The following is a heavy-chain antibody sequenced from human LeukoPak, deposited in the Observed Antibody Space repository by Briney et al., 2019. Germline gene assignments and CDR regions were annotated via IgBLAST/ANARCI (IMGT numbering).Heavy chain of an antibody. CDR1: GFTFSSYA. CDR2: ISGSGGST. Sequence: GGSLRLSCAASGFTFSSYAMSWVRQAPGKGLEWVSAISGSGGSTYYADSVKGRFTISRDNPKNTLYLQMNSLRAEDTAVYYCAKDSEFGELPFDYWGQGTLVTVSS. J-gene: IGHJ4*02. D-gene: IGHD3-10*01. V-gene: IGHV3-23*01. CDR3: AKDSEFGELPFDY.